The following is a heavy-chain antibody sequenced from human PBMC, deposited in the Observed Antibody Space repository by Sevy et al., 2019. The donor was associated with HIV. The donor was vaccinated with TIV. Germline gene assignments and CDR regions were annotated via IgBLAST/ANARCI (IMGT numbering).Heavy chain of an antibody. J-gene: IGHJ4*02. CDR1: GFTFGDYW. V-gene: IGHV3-7*01. CDR3: AKGVDS. Sequence: GGSLSLSCTASGFTFGDYWMNWVRQAPGKGLEWVGNIKEDGSETYYVDSVKGRFTISRDNAKNSLYLQMNSLRAEDTAVYYCAKGVDSWGQGTLVTVSS. CDR2: IKEDGSET. D-gene: IGHD6-13*01.